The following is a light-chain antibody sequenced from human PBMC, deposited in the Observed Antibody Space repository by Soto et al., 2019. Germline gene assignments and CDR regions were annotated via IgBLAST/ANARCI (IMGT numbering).Light chain of an antibody. V-gene: IGKV3-11*01. CDR2: DAS. Sequence: VLPHSPATLSLSHGERATLSCRASPSVSDSLAWYQHKPGQAPRLLIYDASNRATGVPTRFSGSGSGTDFTLTISSLEPEDFAVYYCQQRNKWPPVTFGGGTKVDIK. CDR3: QQRNKWPPVT. CDR1: PSVSDS. J-gene: IGKJ4*01.